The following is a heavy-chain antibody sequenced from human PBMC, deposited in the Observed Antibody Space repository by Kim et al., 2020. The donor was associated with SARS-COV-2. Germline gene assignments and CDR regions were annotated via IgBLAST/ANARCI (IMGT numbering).Heavy chain of an antibody. D-gene: IGHD6-13*01. Sequence: GGYLRLSCAASGFTFSSFAMTWVRQAPGKGLEWVSILRDSGGDKFYADSVKGRFTISRDNSKNTLYLQMNSLIAEDTAVDYCAKKGIPARGQCYFDLWGRGTLVTVSS. CDR2: LRDSGGDK. V-gene: IGHV3-23*01. CDR3: AKKGIPARGQCYFDL. J-gene: IGHJ2*01. CDR1: GFTFSSFA.